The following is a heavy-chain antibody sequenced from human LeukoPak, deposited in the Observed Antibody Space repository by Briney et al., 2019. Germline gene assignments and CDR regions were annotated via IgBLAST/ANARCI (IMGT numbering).Heavy chain of an antibody. CDR3: AREGADAFDI. Sequence: ASVEVSCKASGYTFTDYYLHWVRQAPGQGLEWMGYINPNTDYTNYAQKFQGRVTMTRDTSISTAYMELSRLRSDDTAVYYCAREGADAFDIWGQGTMVTVSS. CDR2: INPNTDYT. CDR1: GYTFTDYY. V-gene: IGHV1-2*02. J-gene: IGHJ3*02. D-gene: IGHD3-16*01.